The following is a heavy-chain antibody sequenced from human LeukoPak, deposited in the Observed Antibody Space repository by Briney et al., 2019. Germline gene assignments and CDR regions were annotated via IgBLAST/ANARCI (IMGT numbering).Heavy chain of an antibody. V-gene: IGHV3-66*01. Sequence: GGSLRLSCAASGFTVSGNYMSWVRQAPGKGLEWVSVIYSGGSTYYADSVKGRFTISRDNSKNTLYLQMNSLRAEDTAVYYCGKSHHVTAIDYWGQGTLVTVSS. CDR2: IYSGGST. CDR1: GFTVSGNY. D-gene: IGHD2-21*02. CDR3: GKSHHVTAIDY. J-gene: IGHJ4*02.